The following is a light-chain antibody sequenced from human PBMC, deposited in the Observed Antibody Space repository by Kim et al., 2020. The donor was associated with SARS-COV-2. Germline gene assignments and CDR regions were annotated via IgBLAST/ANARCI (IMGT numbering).Light chain of an antibody. CDR2: QAS. CDR3: KQYETYWT. CDR1: QSVDGW. V-gene: IGKV1-5*03. J-gene: IGKJ3*01. Sequence: DIQMTQSPSTLSAFVGNRVTITCRASQSVDGWLAWYQQRPGKVPKLLIYQASKLANGVPSRFSGSGSGTDFTLTINNLQPDDSAIYYCKQYETYWTFGPGTKVDIK.